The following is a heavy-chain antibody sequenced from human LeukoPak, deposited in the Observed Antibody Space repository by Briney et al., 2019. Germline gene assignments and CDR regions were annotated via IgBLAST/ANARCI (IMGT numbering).Heavy chain of an antibody. CDR2: IYHSGST. J-gene: IGHJ1*01. CDR3: TKIEVGADDFDYFQH. Sequence: SETLSLTCTVSGYSVSSDYYWGWIRQPPGKGLEWIGTIYHSGSTSYSPSLKSRVTISVDTSKNQFSLKLTSVTAADTAVYYCTKIEVGADDFDYFQHWGQGTLVTVSS. D-gene: IGHD1-26*01. CDR1: GYSVSSDYY. V-gene: IGHV4-38-2*02.